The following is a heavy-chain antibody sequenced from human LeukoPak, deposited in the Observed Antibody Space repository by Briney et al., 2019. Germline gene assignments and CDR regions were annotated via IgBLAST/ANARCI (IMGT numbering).Heavy chain of an antibody. Sequence: GGSLRLSCAASGFTFSSYGMHWVRQAPGKGLEWVSSINGVGTQYADSVQGRFAISRDDAKNSVHLRMSSLRAEDSAVYYCASPIFDYWGQGTLVTVSS. CDR2: INGVGT. CDR3: ASPIFDY. J-gene: IGHJ4*02. V-gene: IGHV3-21*01. D-gene: IGHD5-24*01. CDR1: GFTFSSYG.